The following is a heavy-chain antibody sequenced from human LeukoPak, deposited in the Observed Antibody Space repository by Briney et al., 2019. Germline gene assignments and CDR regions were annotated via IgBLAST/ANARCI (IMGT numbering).Heavy chain of an antibody. D-gene: IGHD2-15*01. Sequence: SETLSLTCLVSGFSISSDDCWGWIRQPPGKGLERIGSISNRGSPYYNPSLKSRVTMSLDTPNNHFSLRLSSVTAADTAVYYCVRDGGFYYTASPNSWFDPWGQGTLVTVSS. V-gene: IGHV4-38-2*02. CDR1: GFSISSDDC. CDR2: ISNRGSP. J-gene: IGHJ5*02. CDR3: VRDGGFYYTASPNSWFDP.